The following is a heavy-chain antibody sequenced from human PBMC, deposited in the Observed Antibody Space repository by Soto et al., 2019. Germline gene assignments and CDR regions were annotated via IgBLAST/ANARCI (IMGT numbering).Heavy chain of an antibody. CDR2: ISYDGSNK. D-gene: IGHD5-18*01. CDR1: GFTFSSYA. Sequence: GGSLRLSCAASGFTFSSYAMHWVRQAPGKGLEWVAVISYDGSNKYYADSVKGRFTISRDNSKNTLYLQMNSLRAEDTAVNYCARASKQWILPADTAMVKGGSYYYGMDVWGQGTTVTVSS. J-gene: IGHJ6*02. CDR3: ARASKQWILPADTAMVKGGSYYYGMDV. V-gene: IGHV3-30-3*01.